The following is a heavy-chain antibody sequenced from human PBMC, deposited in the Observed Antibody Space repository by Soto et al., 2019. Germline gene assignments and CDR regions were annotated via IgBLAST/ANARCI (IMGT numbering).Heavy chain of an antibody. CDR1: VGSISSGGYS. CDR3: ARVPSP. Sequence: QLQLQESVSGLVKPSQTLSLTCTVSVGSISSGGYSWSWMRQPPGKGLEWIGYIYHSGSTYYNPSLKTRVTISVARSTNQFSLKLSSVTAADTAVYYCARVPSPWGQGTLVTVSS. J-gene: IGHJ5*02. V-gene: IGHV4-30-2*01. CDR2: IYHSGST.